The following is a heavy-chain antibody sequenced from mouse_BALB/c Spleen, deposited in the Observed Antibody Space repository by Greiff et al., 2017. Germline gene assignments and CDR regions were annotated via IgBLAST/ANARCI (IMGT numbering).Heavy chain of an antibody. CDR1: GFTFSSFG. CDR3: ARKAYGNSFDY. J-gene: IGHJ2*01. D-gene: IGHD2-10*02. CDR2: ISSGSSTI. Sequence: EVKLMESGGGLVQPGGSRKLSCAASGFTFSSFGMHWVRQAPEKGLEWVAYISSGSSTIYYADTVKGRFTISRDNPKNTLFLQMTSLRSEDTAMYYCARKAYGNSFDYWGQGTTLTVSS. V-gene: IGHV5-17*02.